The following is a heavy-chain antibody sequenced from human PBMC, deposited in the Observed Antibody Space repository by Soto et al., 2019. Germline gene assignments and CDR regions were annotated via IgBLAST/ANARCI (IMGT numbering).Heavy chain of an antibody. D-gene: IGHD6-19*01. CDR3: ARDGEKAAVAGTGGGYYYYYGMDV. J-gene: IGHJ6*02. CDR2: ISSSSSYI. V-gene: IGHV3-21*01. CDR1: GFTFSSYS. Sequence: EVQLVESGGGLVKPGGSLRLSCAASGFTFSSYSMNWVRQAPGKGLEWVSSISSSSSYIYYADSVKGRFTISRDNAKNSLYLQMNSLRAEDTAVYYCARDGEKAAVAGTGGGYYYYYGMDVWGQGTTVTVSS.